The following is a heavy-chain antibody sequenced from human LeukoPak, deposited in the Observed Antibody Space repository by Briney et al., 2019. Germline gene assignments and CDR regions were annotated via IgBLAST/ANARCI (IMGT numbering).Heavy chain of an antibody. J-gene: IGHJ3*02. CDR3: ARAGGSYQDDAFDI. V-gene: IGHV3-11*06. D-gene: IGHD1-26*01. Sequence: GGSLRLSCAASGFTFSDYYMSWIRQAPGKGLEWVSYISSSSYTNYADSVKGRFTISRDNAKNSLYLQMNSLRAEDTAVYYCARAGGSYQDDAFDIWGQGTMVTVSS. CDR2: ISSSSYT. CDR1: GFTFSDYY.